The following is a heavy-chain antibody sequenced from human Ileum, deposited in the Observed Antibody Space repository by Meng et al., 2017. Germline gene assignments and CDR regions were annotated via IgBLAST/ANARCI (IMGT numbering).Heavy chain of an antibody. CDR1: GGYCSGYH. V-gene: IGHV4-34*01. CDR2: IHHSGST. CDR3: ARGARLVRGVIISSFDY. Sequence: VPLQQRRHALVKASATLSLTCAVSGGYCSGYHWSWIRQPPEKGLEWIGEIHHSGSTNYNPSLKSRVTTSVDTSKNQFSLKLTSVTAADTAVYYCARGARLVRGVIISSFDYWGQGALVTVSS. J-gene: IGHJ4*02. D-gene: IGHD3-10*01.